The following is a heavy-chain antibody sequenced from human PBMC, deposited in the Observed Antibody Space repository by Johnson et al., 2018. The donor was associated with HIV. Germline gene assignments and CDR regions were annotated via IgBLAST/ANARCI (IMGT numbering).Heavy chain of an antibody. V-gene: IGHV3-7*05. CDR1: GFTFSSYW. D-gene: IGHD1-26*01. J-gene: IGHJ3*01. CDR2: IKQDGSEK. CDR3: ARDLTWEMQGTFDL. Sequence: VQLVESGGGLVQPGGSLRLSCAASGFTFSSYWMSWVRQAPGKGLEWVANIKQDGSEKYYVDSVKGRFTISRDNAKNSLYLQMKSLRLEDTALYFCARDLTWEMQGTFDLWGQGTMVTVSS.